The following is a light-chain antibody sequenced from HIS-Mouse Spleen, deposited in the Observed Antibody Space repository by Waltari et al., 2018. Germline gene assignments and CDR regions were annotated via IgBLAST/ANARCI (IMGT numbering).Light chain of an antibody. V-gene: IGLV2-11*01. J-gene: IGLJ3*02. CDR1: SSDVGGYNY. CDR3: CPYAGSYTWV. CDR2: DVS. Sequence: QSALTQPRSVSGSPGQSVTISCTGTSSDVGGYNYVSCYQQHPGKAPKRMIYDVSKRPSGVPDRFSGSKSGNPASLTISGFQAEDEAEYYCCPYAGSYTWVFGGGTKLTVL.